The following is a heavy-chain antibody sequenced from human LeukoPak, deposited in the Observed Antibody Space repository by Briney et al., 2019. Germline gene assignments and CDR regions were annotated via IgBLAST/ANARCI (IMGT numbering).Heavy chain of an antibody. CDR2: MNPNSGNT. V-gene: IGHV1-8*01. CDR3: ASPAAGTRIFDY. CDR1: GYTFTSYD. Sequence: ASVKVSCKASGYTFTSYDINWVRQATGQGLEWMGWMNPNSGNTGYAQKFQGRVTITADESTSTAYMELSSLRSEDTAVYYCASPAAGTRIFDYWGQGTLVTVSS. D-gene: IGHD6-13*01. J-gene: IGHJ4*02.